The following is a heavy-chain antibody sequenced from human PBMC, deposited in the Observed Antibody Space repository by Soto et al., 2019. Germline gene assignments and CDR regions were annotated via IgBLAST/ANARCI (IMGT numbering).Heavy chain of an antibody. CDR2: MNPNSGNT. CDR3: ARAQHFWSGYEGVFDP. Sequence: ASVKVSCKASGYTFTSYDINWVRQATGQGLEWMGWMNPNSGNTGYAQKFQGRVTMTGNTSISTAYMELSSLRSEDTAVYYCARAQHFWSGYEGVFDPWGQGTLVTVSS. J-gene: IGHJ5*02. D-gene: IGHD3-3*02. CDR1: GYTFTSYD. V-gene: IGHV1-8*01.